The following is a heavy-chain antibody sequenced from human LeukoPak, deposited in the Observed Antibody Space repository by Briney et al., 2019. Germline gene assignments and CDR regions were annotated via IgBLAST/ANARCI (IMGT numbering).Heavy chain of an antibody. D-gene: IGHD2-2*01. CDR1: GYTFTGYY. CDR3: ARNLDSSTSTTYYYYMDV. J-gene: IGHJ6*03. CDR2: INPNSGGT. Sequence: GESLKISSKGSGYTFTGYYMHWVRQAPGQGLEWMGWINPNSGGTNYAQKFQGRVTMTRDTSISTAYMELSRLRSDDTAVYYCARNLDSSTSTTYYYYMDVWGKGTTVTVSS. V-gene: IGHV1-2*02.